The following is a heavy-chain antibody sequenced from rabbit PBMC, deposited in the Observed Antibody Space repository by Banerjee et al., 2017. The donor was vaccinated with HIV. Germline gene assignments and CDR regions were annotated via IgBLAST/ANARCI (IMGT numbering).Heavy chain of an antibody. CDR2: ISTGDGIT. V-gene: IGHV1S7*01. D-gene: IGHD7-1*01. CDR1: GFTISSSY. Sequence: QLKETGGGLVQPVGSLTLSCKASGFTISSSYWMSWVRHAPGKGLELIGCISTGDGITYSAIWVIVRFTISSHNAQNTVDLQMNSLTAADAATYFCVRETETYAGYAGYGYYFGLWVPGTLVTVS. CDR3: VRETETYAGYAGYGYYFGL. J-gene: IGHJ4*01.